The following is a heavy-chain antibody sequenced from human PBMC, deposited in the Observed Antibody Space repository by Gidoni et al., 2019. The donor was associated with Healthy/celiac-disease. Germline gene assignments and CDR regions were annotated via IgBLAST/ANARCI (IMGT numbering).Heavy chain of an antibody. D-gene: IGHD4-17*01. V-gene: IGHV3-30*01. CDR3: ARGTVTTGY. J-gene: IGHJ4*02. CDR2: ISYDGSNK. CDR1: GFTFSSYA. Sequence: QVQLVESGGGVVQPGSSLRLSCAASGFTFSSYAMHWVRQAPGKGLEWVAVISYDGSNKYYADSVKGRFTISRDNSKNTLYLQMNSLRAEDTAVYYCARGTVTTGYWGQGTLVTVSS.